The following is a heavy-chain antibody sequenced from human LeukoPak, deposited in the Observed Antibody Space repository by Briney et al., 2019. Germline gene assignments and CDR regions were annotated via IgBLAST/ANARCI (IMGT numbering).Heavy chain of an antibody. CDR1: GGTFSSYA. Sequence: SVKVSCKASGGTFSSYAISWVRQAPGQGLEWMGGIIPIFGTANYAQKFQSRVTITADESTSTAYMELSSLRSEDTAVYYCAGHRGFGESGTQKFDYWGQGTLVTVSS. J-gene: IGHJ4*02. CDR2: IIPIFGTA. V-gene: IGHV1-69*13. D-gene: IGHD3-10*01. CDR3: AGHRGFGESGTQKFDY.